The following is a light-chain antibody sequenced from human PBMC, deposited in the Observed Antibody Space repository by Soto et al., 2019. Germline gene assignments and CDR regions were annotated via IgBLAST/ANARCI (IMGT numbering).Light chain of an antibody. CDR3: QQQDSLPRT. Sequence: ESVMTQSPDTLSLSPVERATLSCRASQRVSNNYLAWYQQRPGQAPRLLIYGASKRATGIPDRFSGSGSGTDFTLTISRLEPEDFAVYYCQQQDSLPRTFGQGTKV. CDR2: GAS. CDR1: QRVSNNY. V-gene: IGKV3-20*01. J-gene: IGKJ1*01.